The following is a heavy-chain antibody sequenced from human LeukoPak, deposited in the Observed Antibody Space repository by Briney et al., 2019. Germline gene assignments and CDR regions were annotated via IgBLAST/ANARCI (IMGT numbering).Heavy chain of an antibody. V-gene: IGHV3-23*01. D-gene: IGHD6-13*01. J-gene: IGHJ3*02. CDR1: GFTFSSYA. CDR3: AKVRKYSSSSDAFDI. Sequence: GGSLRLSCAASGFTFSSYAMSWVRQAPGKGLEWVSAISGSGGSTYYADSVKGRFTISRDNSKNTLYLQVNSLRAEDTAVYYCAKVRKYSSSSDAFDIWGQGTMVTVSS. CDR2: ISGSGGST.